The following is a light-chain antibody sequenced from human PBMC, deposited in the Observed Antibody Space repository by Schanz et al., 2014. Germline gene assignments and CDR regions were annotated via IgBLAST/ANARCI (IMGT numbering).Light chain of an antibody. V-gene: IGLV2-8*01. Sequence: QSALTQPPSASGSPGQSVTISCTGTSSAIGRYNYVSWYQHHPGKAPKLLIYDVTKRPSGVPDCFSGSKSGNTASLTVSGLQAEDEADYYCSSNGGVNIYVFGTGTKLTVL. CDR2: DVT. CDR3: SSNGGVNIYV. J-gene: IGLJ1*01. CDR1: SSAIGRYNY.